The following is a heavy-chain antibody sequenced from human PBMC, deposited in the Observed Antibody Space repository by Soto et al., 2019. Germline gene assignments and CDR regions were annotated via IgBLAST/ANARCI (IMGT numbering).Heavy chain of an antibody. V-gene: IGHV3-30-3*01. CDR2: ISYDGSNK. D-gene: IGHD2-2*01. J-gene: IGHJ5*02. Sequence: QVQLVESGGGVVQPGRSLRLSCAASGFTFSSYAMHWVRQAPGKGLEWVAVISYDGSNKYYADSVKGRFTISRDNSKNTLYLQMNSLRAEDTAVYYCARQGCSSTSCLPARIWFDPWGQGTLVTVSS. CDR1: GFTFSSYA. CDR3: ARQGCSSTSCLPARIWFDP.